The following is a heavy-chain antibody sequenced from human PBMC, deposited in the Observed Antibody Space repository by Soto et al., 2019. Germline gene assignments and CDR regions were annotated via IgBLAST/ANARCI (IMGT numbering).Heavy chain of an antibody. J-gene: IGHJ4*02. V-gene: IGHV4-4*02. Sequence: PSETLSLTCAVSGDSISSTFWWTWDRQPPGKGLEWIGEVYHSGSTRYNPSLKSRVTISVDKPNNQFSLKLSSMTGADTAVYYCAPRPPQIVVTLLPFPFWGQGTPVNVSS. CDR3: APRPPQIVVTLLPFPF. CDR1: GDSISSTFW. D-gene: IGHD2-15*01. CDR2: VYHSGST.